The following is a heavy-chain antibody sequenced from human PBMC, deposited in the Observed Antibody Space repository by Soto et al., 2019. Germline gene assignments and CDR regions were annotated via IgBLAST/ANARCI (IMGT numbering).Heavy chain of an antibody. D-gene: IGHD3-16*01. CDR2: ISFNGLSQ. J-gene: IGHJ3*01. CDR1: GFTFSSFA. Sequence: QEILVESGGGVVPSGTSLRLSCAASGFTFSSFAMHWVRQAPGKGLEWVSVISFNGLSQFYADSVRGRVTVSRDNSKNTLYLQLDSLRPDDTAVYSCARGGRGLRGAFDVWGQGTEVSVS. V-gene: IGHV3-30*04. CDR3: ARGGRGLRGAFDV.